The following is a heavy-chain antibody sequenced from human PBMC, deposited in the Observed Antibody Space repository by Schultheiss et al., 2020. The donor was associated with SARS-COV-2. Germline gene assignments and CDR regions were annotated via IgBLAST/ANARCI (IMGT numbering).Heavy chain of an antibody. CDR3: TYYFDY. CDR1: GFTFSSYA. Sequence: GGSLRLSCAASGFTFSSYAMSWVRQAPGKGLEWVANIKQYGSEKYYVDSVKGRFTISRDNAKNSLYLQMNSLRAEDTAVYYCTYYFDYWGQGTLVTVSS. V-gene: IGHV3-7*01. CDR2: IKQYGSEK. J-gene: IGHJ4*02.